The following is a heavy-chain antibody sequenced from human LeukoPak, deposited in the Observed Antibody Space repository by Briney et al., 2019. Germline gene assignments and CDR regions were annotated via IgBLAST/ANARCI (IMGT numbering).Heavy chain of an antibody. J-gene: IGHJ4*02. CDR2: IYPRGNT. Sequence: NSSETLSLTCTVSGGSISSSSYSWSWIRQPPGKGLEWIGYIYPRGNTYYNPSLKSRVILSLDKSANQFSLNLSSVTAADTAVYYCARFSPRAMGNYLDFWGQGTLVTVSS. D-gene: IGHD7-27*01. V-gene: IGHV4-30-2*01. CDR3: ARFSPRAMGNYLDF. CDR1: GGSISSSSYS.